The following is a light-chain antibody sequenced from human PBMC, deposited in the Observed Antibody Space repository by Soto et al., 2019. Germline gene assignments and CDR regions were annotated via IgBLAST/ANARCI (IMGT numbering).Light chain of an antibody. Sequence: QSVLTQPPSVSAAPGQKVTISCSGSSSNIGNNYVSWYQHLPGTAPKLLIYDNNKRPSGIPDPFSGSKSGTSATLGITGLQTGDEADYYCATWDSSLSAGVFGGGTKLTVL. J-gene: IGLJ2*01. V-gene: IGLV1-51*01. CDR2: DNN. CDR3: ATWDSSLSAGV. CDR1: SSNIGNNY.